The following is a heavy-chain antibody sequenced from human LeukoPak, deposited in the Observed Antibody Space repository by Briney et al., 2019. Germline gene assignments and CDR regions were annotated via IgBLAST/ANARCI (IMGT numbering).Heavy chain of an antibody. CDR1: GYTFTSYD. CDR3: ARVRDGYNYFDY. CDR2: MNPNSGNT. V-gene: IGHV1-8*03. J-gene: IGHJ4*02. Sequence: WASVTVSCKASGYTFTSYDINWVRQAAGQGLEWMGWMNPNSGNTGYAQKFQGRVTITRNTSISTAYMELSSLRSEDTAVYYCARVRDGYNYFDYWGQGTLVTVSS. D-gene: IGHD5-24*01.